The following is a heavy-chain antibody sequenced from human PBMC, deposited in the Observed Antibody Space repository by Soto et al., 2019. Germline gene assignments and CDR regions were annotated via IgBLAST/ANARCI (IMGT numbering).Heavy chain of an antibody. CDR2: ISWNSGSI. Sequence: GGSLRLSCAASGFTFDDYAMHWVRQAPGKGLEWVSGISWNSGSIGYADSVKGRFTISRDNAKNSLYLQMNSLRAEDTALYYCAKDMRYCSGGSCYSTMGYYFDYWGQGTLVTVSS. J-gene: IGHJ4*02. V-gene: IGHV3-9*01. CDR3: AKDMRYCSGGSCYSTMGYYFDY. D-gene: IGHD2-15*01. CDR1: GFTFDDYA.